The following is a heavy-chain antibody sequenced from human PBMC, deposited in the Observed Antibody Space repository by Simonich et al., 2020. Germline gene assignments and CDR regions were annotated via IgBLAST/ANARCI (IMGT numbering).Heavy chain of an antibody. D-gene: IGHD6-13*01. V-gene: IGHV3-33*01. CDR2: IWYDGSNK. Sequence: QVQLVESGGGVVQPGRSLRLSCAASGFTFSSYGMHWVRQAPGKGLGWLEVIWYDGSNKYYADSVKGRFTISRDNSKNTLYLQMNSLRAEDTAVYYCARAYSSSWYNWFDPWGQGTLVTVSS. CDR1: GFTFSSYG. CDR3: ARAYSSSWYNWFDP. J-gene: IGHJ5*02.